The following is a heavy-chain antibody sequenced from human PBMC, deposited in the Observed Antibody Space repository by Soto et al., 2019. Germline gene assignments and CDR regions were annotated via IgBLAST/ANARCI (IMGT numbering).Heavy chain of an antibody. CDR3: AGVVAAAGRYYYYYMDV. CDR1: GYTFTSYA. D-gene: IGHD6-13*01. CDR2: INAGKGNS. Sequence: QVQLVQSGAEVKKPGASVKVSCKASGYTFTSYAMHWVRQAPGQRLEWMGWINAGKGNSKYSQKFQGRVTITRDTSASTAYMELSSLRSEDTAVYYCAGVVAAAGRYYYYYMDVWGKGTTVTVSS. J-gene: IGHJ6*03. V-gene: IGHV1-3*01.